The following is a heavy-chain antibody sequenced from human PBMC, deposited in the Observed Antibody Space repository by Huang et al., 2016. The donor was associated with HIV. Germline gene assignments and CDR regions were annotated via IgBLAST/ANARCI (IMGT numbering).Heavy chain of an antibody. J-gene: IGHJ4*02. CDR1: GLTFSGYG. Sequence: QVQLVESGGGVVQPGGSLRLSCAASGLTFSGYGMQWVRQAPGKGLEWVAFIHYDGSNRYYADSVKGRFTISRDSSKNTLYLQMNSLRAEDTAVYFCAKFGSSGYLPRYSFDYWGQGTLVTVSS. D-gene: IGHD3-22*01. V-gene: IGHV3-30*02. CDR3: AKFGSSGYLPRYSFDY. CDR2: IHYDGSNR.